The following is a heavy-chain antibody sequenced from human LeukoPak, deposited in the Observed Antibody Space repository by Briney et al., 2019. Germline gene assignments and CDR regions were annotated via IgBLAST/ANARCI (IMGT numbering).Heavy chain of an antibody. CDR3: ANGGGYGDYDFDY. V-gene: IGHV3-23*01. CDR2: ISGSGGST. Sequence: GGSLRLSCAASGFTFSSYAMSWVRQAPGKGLEWVSAISGSGGSTYYADSVKGRFTISRDNSKNTLYLQMNSLRPEDTAVYYCANGGGYGDYDFDYSVQGALVTVSS. CDR1: GFTFSSYA. D-gene: IGHD4-17*01. J-gene: IGHJ4*02.